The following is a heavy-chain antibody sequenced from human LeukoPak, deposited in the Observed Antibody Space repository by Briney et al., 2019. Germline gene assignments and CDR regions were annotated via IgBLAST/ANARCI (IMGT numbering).Heavy chain of an antibody. Sequence: PGGPLRLSCAASGFTFSSYSMNWVRQTPGKGLEWVSSISSSSSYIYYADSVKGRFTISRDNAKNSLYLQMNSLRAEDTAVYYCACTMESYYFDYWGQGTLVTVSS. J-gene: IGHJ4*02. V-gene: IGHV3-21*01. D-gene: IGHD1-1*01. CDR2: ISSSSSYI. CDR1: GFTFSSYS. CDR3: ACTMESYYFDY.